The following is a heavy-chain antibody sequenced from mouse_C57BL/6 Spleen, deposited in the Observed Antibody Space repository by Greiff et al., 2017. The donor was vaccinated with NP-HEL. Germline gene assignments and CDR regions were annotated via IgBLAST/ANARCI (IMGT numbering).Heavy chain of an antibody. D-gene: IGHD1-1*01. V-gene: IGHV1-7*01. CDR2: INPSSGYT. J-gene: IGHJ4*01. CDR1: GYTFTSYW. CDR3: ARGFITTVVEPLYYAMDY. Sequence: QVQLQQSGAELAKPGASVKLSCKASGYTFTSYWMHWVKQRPGQGLEWIGYINPSSGYTKYNQKFKDKATLTADKSSSTAYMQLSSLTYEDSAVYYCARGFITTVVEPLYYAMDYWGQGTSVTVSS.